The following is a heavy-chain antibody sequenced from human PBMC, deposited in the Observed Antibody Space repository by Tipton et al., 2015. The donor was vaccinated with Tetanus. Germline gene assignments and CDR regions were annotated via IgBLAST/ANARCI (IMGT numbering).Heavy chain of an antibody. D-gene: IGHD4-17*01. J-gene: IGHJ2*01. CDR3: ASPYGDYVWYFDL. CDR2: IYYSGST. V-gene: IGHV4-39*01. Sequence: LRLSCTVSGGSISSSSYYWGWIRQPPGKGPEWIGSIYYSGSTYYNPSLKSRVTISVDTSKNQFSLKLSSVTAADTAVYYCASPYGDYVWYFDLWGRGTLVTVSS. CDR1: GGSISSSSYY.